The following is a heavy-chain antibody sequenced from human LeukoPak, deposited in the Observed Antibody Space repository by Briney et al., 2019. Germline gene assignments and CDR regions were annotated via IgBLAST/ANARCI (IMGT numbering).Heavy chain of an antibody. V-gene: IGHV3-23*01. J-gene: IGHJ4*02. CDR3: AKAPVTTCSGAYCYPFDY. D-gene: IGHD2-15*01. CDR1: GFTLSSYA. CDR2: ISVSGNT. Sequence: GGSLRLSCAASGFTLSSYAMSWVRQGPGKGLEWVSAISVSGNTYHADSVKGRFTISGDSSKNTLYLQMNSLRAEDAAVYYCAKAPVTTCSGAYCYPFDYWGQGTLVTVSS.